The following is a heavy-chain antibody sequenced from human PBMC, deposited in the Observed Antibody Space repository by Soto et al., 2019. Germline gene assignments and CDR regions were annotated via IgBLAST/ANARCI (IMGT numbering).Heavy chain of an antibody. D-gene: IGHD5-18*01. CDR3: AKECGSSYGDDAFDI. J-gene: IGHJ3*02. CDR2: ISGSGGST. Sequence: FSSYAMSWVRQAPGKGLEWVSAISGSGGSTYYADSVKGRFTISRDNSKNTLYLQMNSLRAEDTPVYYCAKECGSSYGDDAFDIWGQGTMVTVSS. V-gene: IGHV3-23*01. CDR1: FSSYA.